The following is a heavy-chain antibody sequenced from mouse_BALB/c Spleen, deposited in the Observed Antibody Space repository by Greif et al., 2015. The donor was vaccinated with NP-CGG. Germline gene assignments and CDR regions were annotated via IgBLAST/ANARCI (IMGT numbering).Heavy chain of an antibody. CDR1: GFNIKDTY. J-gene: IGHJ1*01. V-gene: IGHV14-3*02. CDR3: ARYGNYVYFDV. CDR2: IDPANGNT. Sequence: VQLQQSGAELVKPGASVKLSCTASGFNIKDTYMHWVKQRPEQGLEWIGRIDPANGNTKYDPKFQGKATITADTSPNTAYLQLSSLTSEDTAVYYCARYGNYVYFDVWGAGTTVTVSS. D-gene: IGHD2-1*01.